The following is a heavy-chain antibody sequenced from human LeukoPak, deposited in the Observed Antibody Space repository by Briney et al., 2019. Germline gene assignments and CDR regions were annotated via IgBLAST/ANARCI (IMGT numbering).Heavy chain of an antibody. V-gene: IGHV3-74*01. Sequence: GGSLRLSCAASGFTFSSYWMHWVRQAPGKGPVWVSRINSDGSSTSYADSVKGRFTISRDNAKNTLYLQMNSLRAEDTAVYYCASLGLEFYYDSSGQFDYWGQGTLVTVSS. CDR3: ASLGLEFYYDSSGQFDY. D-gene: IGHD3-22*01. CDR2: INSDGSST. CDR1: GFTFSSYW. J-gene: IGHJ4*02.